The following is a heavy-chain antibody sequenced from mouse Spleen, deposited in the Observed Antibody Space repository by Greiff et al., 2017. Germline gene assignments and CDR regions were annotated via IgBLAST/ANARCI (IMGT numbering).Heavy chain of an antibody. V-gene: IGHV14-2*01. CDR2: IDPEDGET. Sequence: DVHLVESGAELVKPGASVKLSCTASGFNIKDYYMHWVKQRTEQGLEWIGRIDPEDGETKYAPKFQGKATITADTSSNTAYLQLSSLTSEDTAVYYCARDYGSSYGHFDVWGAGTTVTVSS. CDR1: GFNIKDYY. CDR3: ARDYGSSYGHFDV. J-gene: IGHJ1*01. D-gene: IGHD1-1*01.